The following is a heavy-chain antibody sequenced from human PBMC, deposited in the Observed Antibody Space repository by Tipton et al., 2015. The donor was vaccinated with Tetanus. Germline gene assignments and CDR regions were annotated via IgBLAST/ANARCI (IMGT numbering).Heavy chain of an antibody. CDR3: AKAVVGAYYYYGIDV. J-gene: IGHJ6*02. CDR2: ISGSGGST. D-gene: IGHD2-15*01. V-gene: IGHV3-23*01. Sequence: SLRLSCAASGFTFSSSAMNWVRQAPGKGLEWVSGISGSGGSTYFPDSVKGRFTISRDNSKDPLYLQMNSLRAEDTAVYYCAKAVVGAYYYYGIDVWGQGTTVTVSS. CDR1: GFTFSSSA.